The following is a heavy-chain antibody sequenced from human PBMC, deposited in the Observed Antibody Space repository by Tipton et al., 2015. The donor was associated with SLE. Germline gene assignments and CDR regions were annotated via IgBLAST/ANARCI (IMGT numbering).Heavy chain of an antibody. J-gene: IGHJ2*01. CDR3: ARERAGTDWYFDL. CDR2: IYYSGST. D-gene: IGHD6-19*01. Sequence: TLSLTCTVSGGSISSYYWSWIRQPPGKGLEWIGYIYYSGSTNYNPSLQSRVTISVDTSKNQFSLKLSSVTAADTVGYYCARERAGTDWYFDLWGRGTLVTVSS. CDR1: GGSISSYY. V-gene: IGHV4-59*01.